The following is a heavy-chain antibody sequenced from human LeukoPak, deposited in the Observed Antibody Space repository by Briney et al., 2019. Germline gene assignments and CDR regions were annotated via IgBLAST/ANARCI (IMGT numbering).Heavy chain of an antibody. Sequence: HPGGSLRLSCAASGFTVSSNYMSWVRQAPGKGLEWVSVIYSGGSTYYADSVKGRFTISRDNSKNTLYLQMNSLRAEDTAVYYCARDQGDGYTKGGAFDIWGQGTMVTVSS. CDR3: ARDQGDGYTKGGAFDI. D-gene: IGHD5-24*01. V-gene: IGHV3-53*01. CDR1: GFTVSSNY. J-gene: IGHJ3*02. CDR2: IYSGGST.